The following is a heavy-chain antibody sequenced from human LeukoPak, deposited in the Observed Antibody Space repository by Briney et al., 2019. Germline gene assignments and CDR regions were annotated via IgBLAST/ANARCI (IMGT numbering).Heavy chain of an antibody. CDR3: ARAAAGSLYYYYYYMDV. CDR2: IIPIFGTA. D-gene: IGHD6-13*01. V-gene: IGHV1-69*05. J-gene: IGHJ6*03. CDR1: GGTFSSYA. Sequence: GSSVKVSCKASGGTFSSYAISWVRQAPGQGLEWIGGIIPIFGTANYAQKFQGRVTITTDESTSTAYMELSSLRSEDTAVYYCARAAAGSLYYYYYYMDVWGKGTTVTVSS.